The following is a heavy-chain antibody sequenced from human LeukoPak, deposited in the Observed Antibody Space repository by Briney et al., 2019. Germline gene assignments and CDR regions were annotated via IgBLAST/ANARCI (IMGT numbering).Heavy chain of an antibody. J-gene: IGHJ4*02. CDR3: ARAGGGYSYGDIDY. Sequence: PSETLSLTCTVYGGSISSSSYYWGWIRQPPGKRLEWIGSIYYSGSTYYNPSLKSRVTISVDTSKNQFSLKLSSVTAADTAVYYCARAGGGYSYGDIDYWGQGTLATVSS. V-gene: IGHV4-39*01. CDR2: IYYSGST. CDR1: GGSISSSSYY. D-gene: IGHD5-18*01.